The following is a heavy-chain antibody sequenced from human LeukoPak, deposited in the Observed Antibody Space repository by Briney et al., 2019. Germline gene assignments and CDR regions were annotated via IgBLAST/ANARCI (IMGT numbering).Heavy chain of an antibody. CDR2: IGHDGST. CDR1: GGSFIGYF. CDR3: ARARRRSNFGPMFGY. Sequence: SETLSLTCAMSGGSFIGYFWSWIRQSPGKGLEWIGEIGHDGSTNYNPSLKNRVIMSIDTSKNQFSLNLTSMTAADTAMYYCARARRRSNFGPMFGYWGQGTQVIVSS. J-gene: IGHJ4*02. D-gene: IGHD3-16*01. V-gene: IGHV4-34*01.